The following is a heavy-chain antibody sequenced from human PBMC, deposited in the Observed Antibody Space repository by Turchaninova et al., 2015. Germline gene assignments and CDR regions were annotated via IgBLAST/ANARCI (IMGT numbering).Heavy chain of an antibody. V-gene: IGHV4-34*01. CDR1: GGSFSGYY. J-gene: IGHJ4*02. CDR3: ARGGGSRYSSPSGY. D-gene: IGHD6-6*01. Sequence: QVQLHQWGAGLLKPSETLSLTCAVYGGSFSGYYWSWIRQPPGKGLEWIGEINHSGSTNYNPSLKSRVPISVAPTKNQFSLKLRSVTAADTAGYYCARGGGSRYSSPSGYWGQGTLVTVSS. CDR2: INHSGST.